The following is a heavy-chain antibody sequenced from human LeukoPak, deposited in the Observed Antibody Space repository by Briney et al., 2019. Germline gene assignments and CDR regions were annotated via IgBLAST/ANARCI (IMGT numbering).Heavy chain of an antibody. CDR1: GGSISRGVYY. J-gene: IGHJ4*02. CDR2: IYYSGST. Sequence: SETLSLTCTVSGGSISRGVYYWSWIRQHPGKGLEWIGYIYYSGSTSYNPSLKSRVIISVDTSKSQFSLKLSSVTAADTAVYYCARGPLGRFGELLYWGQGTLVTVSS. CDR3: ARGPLGRFGELLY. D-gene: IGHD3-10*01. V-gene: IGHV4-31*02.